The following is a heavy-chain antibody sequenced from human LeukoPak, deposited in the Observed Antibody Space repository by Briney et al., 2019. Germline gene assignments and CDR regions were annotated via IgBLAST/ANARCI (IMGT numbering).Heavy chain of an antibody. Sequence: SETLSLTCTVSGCSISSYYWSWIRQPPGKGLEWIGYIYYSGSTNYNPSLKSRVTISVDTSKNQFSLKLSSVTAADTAVYYCARGRYTFDYWGQGTLVTVSS. J-gene: IGHJ4*02. V-gene: IGHV4-59*01. D-gene: IGHD1-1*01. CDR3: ARGRYTFDY. CDR2: IYYSGST. CDR1: GCSISSYY.